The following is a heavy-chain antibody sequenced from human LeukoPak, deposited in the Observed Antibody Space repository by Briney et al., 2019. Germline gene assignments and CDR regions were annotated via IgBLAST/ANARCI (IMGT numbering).Heavy chain of an antibody. CDR2: ISSDGNNK. J-gene: IGHJ4*02. V-gene: IGHV3-30*03. CDR3: ARIGYSISWSGDY. CDR1: GFTFSSYG. D-gene: IGHD6-13*01. Sequence: PRGSLRLSCAASGFTFSSYGMHWVRQAPGKGLEWVALISSDGNNKYYADSVKGRFAISRDNSKNTLYLQMNSLRAEDTAVYYCARIGYSISWSGDYWGQGSLVTVSS.